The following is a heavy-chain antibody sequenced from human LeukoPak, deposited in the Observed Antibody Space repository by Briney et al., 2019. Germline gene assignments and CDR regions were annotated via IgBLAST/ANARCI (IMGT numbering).Heavy chain of an antibody. CDR1: VLTFSNYG. CDR2: INHNGNVN. V-gene: IGHV3-7*03. J-gene: IGHJ6*02. Sequence: GGCLRLSCAAAVLTFSNYGVNWARQAPGKGLEWVVSINHNGNVNYYVDSVKGRFTISRDNAKNSLYLQIESLRDDDTAVYHCALGTINKDFYFGMDVWGQGTTVTVSS. D-gene: IGHD2-8*01. CDR3: ALGTINKDFYFGMDV.